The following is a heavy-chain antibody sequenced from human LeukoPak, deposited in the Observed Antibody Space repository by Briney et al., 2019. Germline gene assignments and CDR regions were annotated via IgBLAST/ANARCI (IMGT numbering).Heavy chain of an antibody. J-gene: IGHJ5*02. Sequence: PSETLSLACAVYGGSFSGYYWSWIRQPPGKGLEWIGEINHSGSTNYNPSLKSRATISVDTSKNQFSLKLSSVTAADTAVYYCARGGGRIQLWLNRWGQGTLVTVSS. D-gene: IGHD5-18*01. V-gene: IGHV4-34*01. CDR1: GGSFSGYY. CDR3: ARGGGRIQLWLNR. CDR2: INHSGST.